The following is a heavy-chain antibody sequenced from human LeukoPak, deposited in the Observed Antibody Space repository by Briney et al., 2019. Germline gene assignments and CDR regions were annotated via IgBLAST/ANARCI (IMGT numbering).Heavy chain of an antibody. CDR3: ARDYTGSGDYWFDP. J-gene: IGHJ5*02. D-gene: IGHD7-27*01. CDR1: GFSFSSYA. CDR2: ISSSGSTI. Sequence: PGGSLRLSCAASGFSFSSYAMNWVRQAPGKGLEWVSYISSSGSTIYYADSVKGRFTISRDNAKSSLYLQMNSLRDEETALYYCARDYTGSGDYWFDPWGQGTLVTVSS. V-gene: IGHV3-48*02.